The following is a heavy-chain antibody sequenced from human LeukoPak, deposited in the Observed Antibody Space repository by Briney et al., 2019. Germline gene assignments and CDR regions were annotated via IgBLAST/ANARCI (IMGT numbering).Heavy chain of an antibody. J-gene: IGHJ4*02. CDR2: IIPIFGTA. D-gene: IGHD6-6*01. V-gene: IGHV1-69*05. CDR1: GGTFTSYA. Sequence: ASVKVSCKASGGTFTSYAISWVRQAPGQGLEWMGGIIPIFGTANYAQKFQGRVTITTDESTSTAYMELSSPRSEDTAVYYCARGASIAAPYYFDYWGQGTLVTVSS. CDR3: ARGASIAAPYYFDY.